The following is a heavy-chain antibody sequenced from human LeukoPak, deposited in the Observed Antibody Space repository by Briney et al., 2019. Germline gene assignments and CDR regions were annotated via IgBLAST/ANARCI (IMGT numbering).Heavy chain of an antibody. D-gene: IGHD6-13*01. V-gene: IGHV4-34*01. CDR3: ARNSAAAGNQIDY. J-gene: IGHJ4*02. Sequence: SETLSLTCAVYGGSFSGYYWSWIRQPPGKGLEWIGEINHSGSTNYNPSLKSRVTISVDTSKNQFSLKLSSVTAADTAVYYCARNSAAAGNQIDYWGPGTLVTVSS. CDR2: INHSGST. CDR1: GGSFSGYY.